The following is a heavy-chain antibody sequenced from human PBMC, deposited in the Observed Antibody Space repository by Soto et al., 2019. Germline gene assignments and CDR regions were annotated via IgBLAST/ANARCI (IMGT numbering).Heavy chain of an antibody. CDR3: ARDPIAVAAGCWYFDL. V-gene: IGHV4-61*01. D-gene: IGHD6-19*01. CDR2: IYYSGST. CDR1: GGSVSSGSYY. J-gene: IGHJ2*01. Sequence: QVQLQESGPGLVKPSETLSLTCTVSGGSVSSGSYYWSWIRQPPGKGLEWIGYIYYSGSTNYNPSLKRRVTISVHTSKNQFSLKLSSVTAADTAVYYCARDPIAVAAGCWYFDLWGRGTLVTVSS.